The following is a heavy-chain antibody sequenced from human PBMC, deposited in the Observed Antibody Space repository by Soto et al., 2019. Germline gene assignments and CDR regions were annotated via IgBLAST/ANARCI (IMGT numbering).Heavy chain of an antibody. Sequence: QVQVIQSGAEVKRPGASVKVSCKVSGYSLTELSIHWVRQAPGEGLEWMGGYDLEKGETIYAQKFQGRVTMTEDSPADTPYMQLRSLRSEDTAVYYCAIEVGRSSQFDLWGQGTMVTVSS. J-gene: IGHJ5*02. CDR3: AIEVGRSSQFDL. D-gene: IGHD6-13*01. CDR1: GYSLTELS. V-gene: IGHV1-24*01. CDR2: YDLEKGET.